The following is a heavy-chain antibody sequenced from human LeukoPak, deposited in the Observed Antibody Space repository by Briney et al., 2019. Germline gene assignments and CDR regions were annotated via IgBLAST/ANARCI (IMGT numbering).Heavy chain of an antibody. CDR3: ARGNYYGSGSYQRYYYYGMDV. J-gene: IGHJ6*02. CDR1: GFTFNSYA. Sequence: GGSLRLSCAASGFTFNSYAMAWARQAPGKGLEWVSATSGSGGATYYADSVKGRFTISRDDSKNTLYLQMDSLRAEDTAVYYCARGNYYGSGSYQRYYYYGMDVWGQGTTVTVSS. D-gene: IGHD3-10*01. CDR2: TSGSGGAT. V-gene: IGHV3-23*01.